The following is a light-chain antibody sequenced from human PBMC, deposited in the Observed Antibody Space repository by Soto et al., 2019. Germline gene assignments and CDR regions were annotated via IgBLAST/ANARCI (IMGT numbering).Light chain of an antibody. CDR1: QTISSW. V-gene: IGKV1-5*03. Sequence: DIQMTQSPSTLSGSVGDRVTITCRASQTISSWLAWYQQKPGKAPKLLIYKESTLKSGVPSRFSGSGSGTEFTLTISSLQPDDFATYYGQHYNSYSEAFGQGTKVDIK. J-gene: IGKJ1*01. CDR2: KES. CDR3: QHYNSYSEA.